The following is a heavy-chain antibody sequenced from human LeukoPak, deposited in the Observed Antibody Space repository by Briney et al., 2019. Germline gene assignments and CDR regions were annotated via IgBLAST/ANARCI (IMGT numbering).Heavy chain of an antibody. V-gene: IGHV4-39*07. D-gene: IGHD3-10*01. CDR2: IYYSGST. CDR1: GGSISSSSYY. CDR3: ARGRRLLWFGELSY. J-gene: IGHJ4*02. Sequence: SETLSLTCTVSGGSISSSSYYWGWIRQPPGKGLEWIGSIYYSGSTYYNPSLKSRVTISVDTSKNQFSLKLSSVTAADTAVYYCARGRRLLWFGELSYWGQGTLVTVSS.